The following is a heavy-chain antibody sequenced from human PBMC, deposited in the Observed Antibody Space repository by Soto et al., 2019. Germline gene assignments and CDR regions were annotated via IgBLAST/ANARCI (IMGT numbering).Heavy chain of an antibody. Sequence: PSETLSLTCTVSGGSISSYYWSWIRQPPGKGLEWIGYIYYSGSTNYNPSLKSRVTISVDTSKNQFSLKLSSVTAADTAVYYCARDSFVAAADHFDYWDQGTLVTVSS. CDR1: GGSISSYY. CDR2: IYYSGST. V-gene: IGHV4-59*01. CDR3: ARDSFVAAADHFDY. D-gene: IGHD6-13*01. J-gene: IGHJ4*02.